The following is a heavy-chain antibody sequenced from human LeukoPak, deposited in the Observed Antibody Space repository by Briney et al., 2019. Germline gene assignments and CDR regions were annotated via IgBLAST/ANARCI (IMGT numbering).Heavy chain of an antibody. CDR2: INTNTGNP. V-gene: IGHV7-4-1*02. Sequence: ASVKVSCKASGYTFTNYAINWVRQAPGQGLEWMGWINTNTGNPTYVQGFTGRFVFSLDTSVSTAYLQISSLKAEDTAVYYCARDPAQAKYSSSPNDYWGQGTLVTVSS. D-gene: IGHD6-13*01. J-gene: IGHJ4*02. CDR3: ARDPAQAKYSSSPNDY. CDR1: GYTFTNYA.